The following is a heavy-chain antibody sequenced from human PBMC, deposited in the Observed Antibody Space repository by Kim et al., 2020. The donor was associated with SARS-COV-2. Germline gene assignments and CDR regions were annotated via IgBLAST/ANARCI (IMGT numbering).Heavy chain of an antibody. V-gene: IGHV3-23*01. CDR2: ISVSGGST. CDR3: ARGGPDYLDY. Sequence: GGSLRLSCEASGFTFSNYGMIWVRQAPGKGLEWASSISVSGGSTYYADSVKGRFTISRDNSKNTLYLQMNSLRAEDTAVYYCARGGPDYLDYWGQGTLVTVSS. CDR1: GFTFSNYG. J-gene: IGHJ4*02. D-gene: IGHD3-16*01.